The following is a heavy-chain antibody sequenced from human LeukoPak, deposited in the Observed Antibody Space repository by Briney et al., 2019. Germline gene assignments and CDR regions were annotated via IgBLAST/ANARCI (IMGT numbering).Heavy chain of an antibody. D-gene: IGHD2-2*01. CDR3: ARDLSHCSSTSCYDY. J-gene: IGHJ4*02. CDR1: GGSISSYY. CDR2: IYYSGST. V-gene: IGHV4-59*01. Sequence: SETLSLTCTVSGGSISSYYWSWIRQPPGKGLEWIGYIYYSGSTNYNPSLKSRVTISVDTSKNQFSLKLSSVTAADTAVYYCARDLSHCSSTSCYDYWGQETLVTVSS.